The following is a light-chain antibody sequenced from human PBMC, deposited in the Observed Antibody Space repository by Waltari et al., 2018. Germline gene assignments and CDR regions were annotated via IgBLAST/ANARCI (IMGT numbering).Light chain of an antibody. J-gene: IGLJ2*01. CDR3: SSYTSIKTPYVV. Sequence: QSALTQPASVSGSPGQSITISCTGTTRAVGRYNYVSLYQCHPGKAPELIIYEVTNRPSGVSDRFSGSKSGNTASLSISGLQPEDEADYYCSSYTSIKTPYVVFGGGTKVTVL. CDR2: EVT. V-gene: IGLV2-14*01. CDR1: TRAVGRYNY.